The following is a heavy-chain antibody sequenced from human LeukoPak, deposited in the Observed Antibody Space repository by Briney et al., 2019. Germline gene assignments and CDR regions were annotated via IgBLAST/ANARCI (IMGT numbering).Heavy chain of an antibody. Sequence: GGSLRLSCAASGFTFDNYAIHWVRQVPGKSLEWVSLISADGRSTYYADSVKGRFTISRDNSKSSLYLQMRSLTTEDTAVYYCAKDSGWQLLRAEYFQHWGPGTLVTVSS. CDR3: AKDSGWQLLRAEYFQH. D-gene: IGHD2-15*01. CDR1: GFTFDNYA. CDR2: ISADGRST. J-gene: IGHJ1*01. V-gene: IGHV3-43*02.